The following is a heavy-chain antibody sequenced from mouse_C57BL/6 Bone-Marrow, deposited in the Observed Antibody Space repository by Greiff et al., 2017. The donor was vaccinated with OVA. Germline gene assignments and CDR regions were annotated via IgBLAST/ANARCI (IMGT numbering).Heavy chain of an antibody. Sequence: DVQLQESGPGLVKPSQSLSLTCSVTGYSITSGYYWNWIRQFPGNQLEWMGYISYDGSTNYNPSLKNRISITRDTSKNQFFLKLNSVTTEDTATYYCARAITGTGYYFDYWGQGTTLTVSS. V-gene: IGHV3-6*01. CDR3: ARAITGTGYYFDY. CDR2: ISYDGST. CDR1: GYSITSGYY. D-gene: IGHD4-1*01. J-gene: IGHJ2*01.